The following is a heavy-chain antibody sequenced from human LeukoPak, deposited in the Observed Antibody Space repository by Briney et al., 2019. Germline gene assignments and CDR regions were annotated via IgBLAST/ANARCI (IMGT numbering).Heavy chain of an antibody. Sequence: ASVKVSCKASGGTFSSYAISWVRQAPGQGLEWMGGIIPIFGTANYAQKFQGRVTITTDESTSTAYMELSSLRSEDTAVYYCARGVFHYGDYSPITTRYNYFDYWGQGTLVTVSS. D-gene: IGHD4-17*01. CDR2: IIPIFGTA. CDR3: ARGVFHYGDYSPITTRYNYFDY. J-gene: IGHJ4*02. V-gene: IGHV1-69*05. CDR1: GGTFSSYA.